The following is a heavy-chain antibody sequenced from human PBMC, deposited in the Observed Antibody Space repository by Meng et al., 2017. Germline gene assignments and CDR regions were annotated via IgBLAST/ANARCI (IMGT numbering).Heavy chain of an antibody. V-gene: IGHV4-61*01. CDR1: GASVSSGSYY. J-gene: IGHJ4*02. Sequence: EHLRGSGQGLLGPSETLPPPCSVSGASVSSGSYYWGWIRSPPGKGLGWIGYIYYGGSTNHTPSLKSRVTISVDTSKTRFSLKLSSVPAGDPAVYYGARDRGRGVGATSWGQGTLVTVSS. D-gene: IGHD1-26*01. CDR2: IYYGGST. CDR3: ARDRGRGVGATS.